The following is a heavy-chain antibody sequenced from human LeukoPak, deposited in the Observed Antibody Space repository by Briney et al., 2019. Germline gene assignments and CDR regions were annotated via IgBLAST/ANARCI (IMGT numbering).Heavy chain of an antibody. CDR3: VKRGVPAAKSQFDY. D-gene: IGHD2-2*01. J-gene: IGHJ4*02. Sequence: PGGSLRLSCAVSGITFSSFAMTLVRQAPGKGLEWVSSISSSSSYIYYADSVKGRFTISRDNAKNSLYLQMNSLRAADTAVYYCVKRGVPAAKSQFDYWGQGTLVTVSS. CDR2: ISSSSSYI. CDR1: GITFSSFA. V-gene: IGHV3-21*01.